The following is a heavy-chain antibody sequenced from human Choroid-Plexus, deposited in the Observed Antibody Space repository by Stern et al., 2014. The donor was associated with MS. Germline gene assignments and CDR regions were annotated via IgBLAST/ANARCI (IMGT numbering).Heavy chain of an antibody. J-gene: IGHJ5*02. D-gene: IGHD2-8*01. CDR3: XXXXXXLTYFFDH. Sequence: ESGGGVVQPXXXXXXXXXXXXFTFGSXAXHWVRQAPGKGLEWVAGVSYDGSNKYYADSVKGRFTISRDNSQTPLYMQMSXXXXXXXXXXXXXXXXXXLTYFFDHWGQGSLVTV. V-gene: IGHV3-30*03. CDR2: VSYDGSNK. CDR1: XFTFGSXA.